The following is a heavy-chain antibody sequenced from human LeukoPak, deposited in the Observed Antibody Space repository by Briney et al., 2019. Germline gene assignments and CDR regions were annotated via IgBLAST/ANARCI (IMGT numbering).Heavy chain of an antibody. V-gene: IGHV3-23*01. CDR3: ATWTPRIRRLDY. CDR1: GFTFSSYA. D-gene: IGHD4-17*01. CDR2: ISGRCGST. J-gene: IGHJ4*02. Sequence: GGSLRLSCAASGFTFSSYAMSWVRQAPGKGLGWVSAISGRCGSTYYADSVKGRFTIPRDNSKNTLYLQMNSLRAEDTAVYYCATWTPRIRRLDYWGQGTLVTVSS.